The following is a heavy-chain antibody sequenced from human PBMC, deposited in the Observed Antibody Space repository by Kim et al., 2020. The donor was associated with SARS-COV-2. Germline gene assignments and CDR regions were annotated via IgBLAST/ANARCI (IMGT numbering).Heavy chain of an antibody. CDR2: ISYDGSNK. J-gene: IGHJ4*02. D-gene: IGHD3-16*01. CDR1: GFTFNTYG. V-gene: IGHV3-30*18. CDR3: AKSFRGSYFGYHY. Sequence: GGSLRLSCAASGFTFNTYGMHWVRQAPGKGLEWVAVISYDGSNKYYADSVKGRFTISRDNSKNTLYLQMNSLRIEDTAVYYCAKSFRGSYFGYHYWGQGTLVTVSS.